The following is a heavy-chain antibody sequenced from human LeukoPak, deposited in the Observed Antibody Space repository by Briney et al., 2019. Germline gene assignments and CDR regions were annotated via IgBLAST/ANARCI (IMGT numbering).Heavy chain of an antibody. J-gene: IGHJ5*02. CDR3: ARDSDLTFDP. V-gene: IGHV4-30-2*01. CDR2: IYHSGST. CDR1: GGSISSGGYS. Sequence: SQTLSLTCAVSGGSISSGGYSWSWLRQPPGKGLEWIVYIYHSGSTYYNPSLKSRVTISVDRSKNQFSLKLSSVTAADTAVYYCARDSDLTFDPWGQGTLVTVSS.